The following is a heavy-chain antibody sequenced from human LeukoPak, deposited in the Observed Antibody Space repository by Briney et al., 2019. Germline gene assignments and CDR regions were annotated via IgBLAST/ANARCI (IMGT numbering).Heavy chain of an antibody. CDR1: GYTFTGYY. V-gene: IGHV1-2*02. CDR2: INPNSGGT. Sequence: ASVKVSCKASGYTFTGYYMHWVRQAPGQGLEWMGWINPNSGGTNYAQKLQGRVTMTTDTSTSTAYMELRSLRSDDTAVYYCARDLYVGWFGEFTVGYWGQGTLVTVSS. CDR3: ARDLYVGWFGEFTVGY. J-gene: IGHJ4*02. D-gene: IGHD3-10*01.